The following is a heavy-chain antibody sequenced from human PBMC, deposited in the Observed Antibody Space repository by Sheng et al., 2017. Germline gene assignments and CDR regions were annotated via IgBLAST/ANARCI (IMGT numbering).Heavy chain of an antibody. V-gene: IGHV3-30*02. J-gene: IGHJ6*03. Sequence: QVQLVESGGGVVQPGGSLRLSCAASDFTFRSPDIQWVRQAPGRGLEWLAYIHHDGSKIYYTDSVKGRFTTSRDNSKNTVYLQMYGLRSEDTAVYYCAKADGLVTAQGWLYYYMDVRGDKGTTVTVSS. CDR2: IHHDGSKI. D-gene: IGHD4-4*01. CDR3: AKADGLVTAQGWLYYYMDVR. CDR1: DFTFRSPD.